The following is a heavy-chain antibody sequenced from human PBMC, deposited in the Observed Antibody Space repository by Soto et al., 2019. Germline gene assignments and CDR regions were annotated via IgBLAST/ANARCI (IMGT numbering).Heavy chain of an antibody. J-gene: IGHJ4*02. V-gene: IGHV1-18*01. D-gene: IGHD3-10*01. CDR1: GYTFTSYG. CDR3: ARDIIMVRGVSAD. CDR2: ISAYNGDT. Sequence: QVQLEQSGAEVKKPGASVKVSCKASGYTFTSYGISWVRQAPGQGLEWMGWISAYNGDTNYPQNLQGRVSMTTNTSKTTDYMELRSLRSDDTAVYYCARDIIMVRGVSADWGQGTLVTVSS.